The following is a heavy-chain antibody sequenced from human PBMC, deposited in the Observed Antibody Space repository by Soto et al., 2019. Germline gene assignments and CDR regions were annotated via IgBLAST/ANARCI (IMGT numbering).Heavy chain of an antibody. V-gene: IGHV3-23*01. CDR2: ISGSGGST. J-gene: IGHJ6*03. CDR3: ASGNRVVPIYYYYYMDV. D-gene: IGHD3-3*01. CDR1: GFTFSSYA. Sequence: GGSLRLSCAASGFTFSSYAMSWVRQAPGKELEWVSAISGSGGSTYYADSVKGRFTISRDNSKNTLYLQMNSLRAEDTAVYYCASGNRVVPIYYYYYMDVWGKGTTVTVSS.